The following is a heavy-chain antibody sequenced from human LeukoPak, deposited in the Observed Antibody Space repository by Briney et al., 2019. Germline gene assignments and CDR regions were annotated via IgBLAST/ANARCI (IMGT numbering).Heavy chain of an antibody. D-gene: IGHD7-27*01. CDR2: ISYNGAST. V-gene: IGHV3-23*01. CDR3: ARRTGGTKDY. J-gene: IGHJ4*02. CDR1: GFTLGDVV. Sequence: GGSLRLSCVASGFTLGDVVMSWVRQAPGKGLEWVSAISYNGASTDYADSVKGRFAISRDNSKNTLYLQMNSLRAEDTAVYYCARRTGGTKDYWGQGTQVTVSS.